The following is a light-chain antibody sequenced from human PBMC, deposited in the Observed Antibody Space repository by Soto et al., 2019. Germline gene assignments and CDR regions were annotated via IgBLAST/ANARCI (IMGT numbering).Light chain of an antibody. CDR3: QQYGSSLGYT. V-gene: IGKV3-20*01. CDR2: GAS. Sequence: EIVLTQSPGTLSLSPGERATLSCRASQSVSSSYLVWYQQKPGQAPRLLIYGASSRATGIPDRFSGSGSGTDFTLTISRLEPEDFAVYYCQQYGSSLGYTFGRGTKLEIK. CDR1: QSVSSSY. J-gene: IGKJ2*01.